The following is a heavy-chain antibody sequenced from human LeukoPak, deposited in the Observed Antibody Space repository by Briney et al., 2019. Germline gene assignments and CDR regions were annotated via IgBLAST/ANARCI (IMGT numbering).Heavy chain of an antibody. J-gene: IGHJ4*02. CDR1: GFIFSSYS. Sequence: PGGPLRLSCADSGFIFSSYSMNWVRQAPGKGLEWVSYISSSSSTIYYADSVKGRFTISRDNAKNSLYLQMNSLRAEDTAVYYCARDGTYCGGDCYFGYWGQGTLVTVSS. D-gene: IGHD2-21*02. CDR2: ISSSSSTI. V-gene: IGHV3-48*01. CDR3: ARDGTYCGGDCYFGY.